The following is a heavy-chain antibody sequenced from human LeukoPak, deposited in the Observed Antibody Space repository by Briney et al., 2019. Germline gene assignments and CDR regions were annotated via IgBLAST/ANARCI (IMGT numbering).Heavy chain of an antibody. Sequence: ASVKVSCKVSVYTLTELSMHWVRQAPGKGLEWMGSFDPEDDETIYAQKFQGRVTMTEDTSTDTAYMELSSLRSEDTAVYYCAADLQQLVLFAYSGQGTLVTVSS. J-gene: IGHJ4*02. D-gene: IGHD6-13*01. V-gene: IGHV1-24*01. CDR1: VYTLTELS. CDR2: FDPEDDET. CDR3: AADLQQLVLFAY.